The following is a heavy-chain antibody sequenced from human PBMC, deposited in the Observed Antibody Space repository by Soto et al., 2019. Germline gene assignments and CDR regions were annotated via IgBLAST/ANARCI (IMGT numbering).Heavy chain of an antibody. CDR3: TTASRRRNTAMVKGFYYGMDV. J-gene: IGHJ6*02. Sequence: KSGGSLRLSCAASGFTFSNAWMSWVRQAPGKGLEWVGRIKSRTDGGTTDYAAPVKGRFTISRDDSKNTLYLQMNSLKTEDTAVYYCTTASRRRNTAMVKGFYYGMDVWGQGTTVTVSS. CDR2: IKSRTDGGTT. D-gene: IGHD5-18*01. CDR1: GFTFSNAW. V-gene: IGHV3-15*01.